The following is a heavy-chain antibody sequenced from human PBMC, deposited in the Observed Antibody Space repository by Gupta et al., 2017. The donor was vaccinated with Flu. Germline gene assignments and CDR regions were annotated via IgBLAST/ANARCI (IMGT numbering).Heavy chain of an antibody. V-gene: IGHV4-31*02. CDR2: SGST. D-gene: IGHD3-10*01. CDR3: ARTPARDYYGSGSYSTPYFDY. Sequence: SGSTYYNPSLKSRVTISVDTSKNQFSLKLSSVTAADTAVYYCARTPARDYYGSGSYSTPYFDYWGQGTLVTVSS. J-gene: IGHJ4*02.